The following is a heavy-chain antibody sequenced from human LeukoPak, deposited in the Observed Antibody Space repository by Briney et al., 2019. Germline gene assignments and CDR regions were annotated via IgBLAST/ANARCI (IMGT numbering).Heavy chain of an antibody. J-gene: IGHJ4*02. V-gene: IGHV3-23*01. Sequence: GGSLRLSCAASGFTFSSYAMSWVRQAPGKGLEWVSAISGSGGSTYYADSVKGRFTISRDNSKNMLYLQMNSLRAEDTAVYYCAKDSASGGTRNYWGQGTLVTVSS. CDR2: ISGSGGST. CDR1: GFTFSSYA. D-gene: IGHD2-8*02. CDR3: AKDSASGGTRNY.